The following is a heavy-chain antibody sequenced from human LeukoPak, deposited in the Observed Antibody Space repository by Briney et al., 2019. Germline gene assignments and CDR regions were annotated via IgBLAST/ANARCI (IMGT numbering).Heavy chain of an antibody. CDR3: ARGQVTAAGHDY. Sequence: GGSLRLSCAASGFTFSSYSMNWVRQAPGNGLEWVSSISSSSSYIYYADSVKGRFTISRDNAKISLYLQMNSLRAEDAAVYYCARGQVTAAGHDYWGQGTLVTVSS. D-gene: IGHD6-13*01. CDR2: ISSSSSYI. V-gene: IGHV3-21*01. J-gene: IGHJ4*02. CDR1: GFTFSSYS.